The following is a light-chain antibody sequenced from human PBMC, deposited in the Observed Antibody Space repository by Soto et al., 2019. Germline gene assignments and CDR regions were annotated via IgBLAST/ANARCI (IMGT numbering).Light chain of an antibody. J-gene: IGLJ2*01. CDR2: NVS. V-gene: IGLV2-14*01. Sequence: QSALTQSASVSGSPGQSITISCTGTSSDVGGYNYVSWYQQHPGKAPKLIIYNVSNRPSGVSNRFSGSKSGNTASLTISGLQAEDEGHYYCSSFTSSNTVLFGGGTKLTV. CDR1: SSDVGGYNY. CDR3: SSFTSSNTVL.